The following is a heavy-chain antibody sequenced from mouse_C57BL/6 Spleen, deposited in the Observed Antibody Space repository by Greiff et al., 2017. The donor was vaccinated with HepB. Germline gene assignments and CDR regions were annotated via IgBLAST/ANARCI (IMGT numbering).Heavy chain of an antibody. D-gene: IGHD3-2*02. Sequence: QVQLKQPGAELVKPGASVKLSCKASGYTFTSYWMHWVKQRPGRGLEWIGRIDPNSGGTKYNEKFKSKATLTVDKPSSTAYMQLSSLTSEDSAVYYCARSGGSSGYVRTWFAYWGQGTLVTVSA. V-gene: IGHV1-72*01. CDR2: IDPNSGGT. J-gene: IGHJ3*01. CDR3: ARSGGSSGYVRTWFAY. CDR1: GYTFTSYW.